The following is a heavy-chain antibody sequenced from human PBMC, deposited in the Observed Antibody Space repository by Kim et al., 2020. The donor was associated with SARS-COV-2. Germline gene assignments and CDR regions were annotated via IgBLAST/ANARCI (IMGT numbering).Heavy chain of an antibody. V-gene: IGHV4-38-2*02. Sequence: SETLSRTCTVSGYSISSGYYWGWIRQPPGKGLEWIGSIYHSGSTYYNPSLKSRVTISVDTSKNQFSLKLSSVTAADTAVYYCAREDGSYSEWGQGTLVTVSS. CDR1: GYSISSGYY. J-gene: IGHJ4*02. D-gene: IGHD1-26*01. CDR2: IYHSGST. CDR3: AREDGSYSE.